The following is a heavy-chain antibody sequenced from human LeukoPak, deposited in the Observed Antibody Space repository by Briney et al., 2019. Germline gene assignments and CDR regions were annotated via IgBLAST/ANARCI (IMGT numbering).Heavy chain of an antibody. J-gene: IGHJ4*02. D-gene: IGHD3-22*01. CDR2: IRSKAYGGTT. Sequence: PGRSLRLSCTASGFTFGDYAMSWFRQAPGKGLEWVGFIRSKAYGGTTEYAASVKGRFTISRDDSKSIAYLQMNSLKTEDTAVYYCSRYYYDSSGYEPFDYWGQGTLVTVSS. V-gene: IGHV3-49*03. CDR3: SRYYYDSSGYEPFDY. CDR1: GFTFGDYA.